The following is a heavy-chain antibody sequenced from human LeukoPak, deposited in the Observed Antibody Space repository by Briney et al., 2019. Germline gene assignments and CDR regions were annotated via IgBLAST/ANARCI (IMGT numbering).Heavy chain of an antibody. CDR3: ATHFYSSSRLGAFYN. J-gene: IGHJ3*02. D-gene: IGHD6-13*01. Sequence: GGSLRLSCAASGFTFSSYAMSWVRQAPGKGLEGVSAFSGSGGSTYYADSVKGRFTISRDNSKNTLYLQMNSLRAEHTAVYYCATHFYSSSRLGAFYNWGEGTKGTVSS. CDR2: FSGSGGST. V-gene: IGHV3-23*01. CDR1: GFTFSSYA.